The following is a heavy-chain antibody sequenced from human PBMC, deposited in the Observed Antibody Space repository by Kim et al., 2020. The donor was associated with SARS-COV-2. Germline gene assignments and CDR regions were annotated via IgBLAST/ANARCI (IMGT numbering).Heavy chain of an antibody. V-gene: IGHV3-30*04. CDR3: ARGLRISGWFRDRKYYFCY. J-gene: IGHJ4*02. Sequence: GGSLRLSCAASGFTFSSYAMHWVRQAPGKGLEWVAVISYDGSNKYYADSVKGRFTISRDNSKNTLYLQMNSLRAEDTAVYYCARGLRISGWFRDRKYYFCYWGQGTLVTVSS. CDR1: GFTFSSYA. D-gene: IGHD6-19*01. CDR2: ISYDGSNK.